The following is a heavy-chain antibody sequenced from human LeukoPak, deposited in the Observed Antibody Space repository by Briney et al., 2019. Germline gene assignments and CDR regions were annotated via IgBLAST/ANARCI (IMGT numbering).Heavy chain of an antibody. CDR1: GGSISSSNYY. CDR3: ARQWGRYDILTGYYFGGRIDY. D-gene: IGHD3-9*01. Sequence: QASKTLSLTCTDSGGSISSSNYYWGWIRQPPGKGLEWIGSIYCRGSTYYNPSLKSRVTISVDTSKNQFSLNLSSVTAADTAVYYCARQWGRYDILTGYYFGGRIDYWGQGTLVTVSS. CDR2: IYCRGST. V-gene: IGHV4-39*01. J-gene: IGHJ4*02.